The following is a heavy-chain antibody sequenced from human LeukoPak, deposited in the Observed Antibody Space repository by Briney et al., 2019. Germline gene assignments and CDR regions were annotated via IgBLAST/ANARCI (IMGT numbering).Heavy chain of an antibody. Sequence: PSETRSLTCTVSGYSISSGYYWGWIRQPPGKGLEWIGSIYHSGSTYYNPSLKSRVTISVDTSKNQFSLKLSSVTAADTAVYYCASLGSSGYYFDYWGQGTLVTVSS. CDR2: IYHSGST. V-gene: IGHV4-38-2*02. J-gene: IGHJ4*02. CDR1: GYSISSGYY. D-gene: IGHD3-22*01. CDR3: ASLGSSGYYFDY.